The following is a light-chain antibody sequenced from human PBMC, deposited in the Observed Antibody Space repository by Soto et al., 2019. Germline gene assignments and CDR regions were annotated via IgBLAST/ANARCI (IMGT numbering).Light chain of an antibody. V-gene: IGKV1-39*01. CDR1: QSISRH. CDR3: QQGYSTPVT. Sequence: DIHMTQSRSSLSPSVGDRVTLTFRASQSISRHLNWYQQKPGRAPRLLIYGSSNLQGGVPSRFSGSGSGTDFTLTISSLLPEDFATYYCQQGYSTPVTFGQGTRLEIK. J-gene: IGKJ5*01. CDR2: GSS.